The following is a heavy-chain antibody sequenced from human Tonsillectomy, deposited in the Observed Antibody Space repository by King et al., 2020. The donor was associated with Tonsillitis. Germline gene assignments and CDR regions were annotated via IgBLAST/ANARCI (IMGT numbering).Heavy chain of an antibody. CDR1: GFTFSGYV. CDR2: IWYDGSNK. CDR3: AREGYYYDSSGSNPFDY. D-gene: IGHD3-22*01. Sequence: QLVQSGGGVVQPGRSLRLCCAGSGFTFSGYVMHWVRQDACKGLVWVSIIWYDGSNKYYGDSGKCRFTISRDNSKNTLYLQMNSLRAEDTAVYYCAREGYYYDSSGSNPFDYWGQGTLVTVSS. V-gene: IGHV3-33*01. J-gene: IGHJ4*02.